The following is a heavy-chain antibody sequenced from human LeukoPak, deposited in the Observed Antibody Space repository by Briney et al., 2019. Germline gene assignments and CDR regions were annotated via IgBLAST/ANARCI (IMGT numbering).Heavy chain of an antibody. CDR3: ARGVEPLAANTLAY. J-gene: IGHJ4*02. V-gene: IGHV3-33*01. D-gene: IGHD1-14*01. Sequence: PGGSLRLSCEASGFNFNNYGMHWVRQAPGKGLEWVAALWFDGSHEYYADSVKGRFTISRDNSKNTLYLEMNSLSPDDTAVYYCARGVEPLAANTLAYWGQGTLVTVSS. CDR2: LWFDGSHE. CDR1: GFNFNNYG.